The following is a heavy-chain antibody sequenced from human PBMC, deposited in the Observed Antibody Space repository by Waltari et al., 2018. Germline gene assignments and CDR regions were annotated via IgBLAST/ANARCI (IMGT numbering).Heavy chain of an antibody. Sequence: QVQLQQWGAGLLKPSETLSLTCAVYGGSFSGYYWSWIRQPPGKGLEWIGEINHSGSTNYNPARTRRVTKSVDTSKNQFSLKLSSVTAADTAVYYCARENHDFWSGYYPTTPDYWGQGTLVTVSS. CDR2: INHSGST. V-gene: IGHV4-34*01. D-gene: IGHD3-3*01. CDR1: GGSFSGYY. CDR3: ARENHDFWSGYYPTTPDY. J-gene: IGHJ4*02.